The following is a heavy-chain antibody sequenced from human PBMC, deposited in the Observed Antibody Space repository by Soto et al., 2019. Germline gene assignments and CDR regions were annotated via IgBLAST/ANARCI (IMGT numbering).Heavy chain of an antibody. Sequence: ASVKVSCKASGYTFTGYYMHWVRQAPGQGLEWMGWIIPNSGGTNYAQKFQGWVTMTRDTSISTAYMELSRLRSDDTAVYYCATVSGGATATLDYRDFYLDVWGKGTTVTVSS. CDR2: IIPNSGGT. D-gene: IGHD4-17*01. V-gene: IGHV1-2*04. J-gene: IGHJ6*03. CDR1: GYTFTGYY. CDR3: ATVSGGATATLDYRDFYLDV.